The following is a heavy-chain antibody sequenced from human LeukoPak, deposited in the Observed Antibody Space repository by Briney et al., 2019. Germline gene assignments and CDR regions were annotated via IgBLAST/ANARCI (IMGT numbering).Heavy chain of an antibody. Sequence: SETLSLTCAVYGGSFSGYYWSWIRQPPGKGLEWIGEINHSGSTYYNPSLKSRVTISVDTSKNQFSLKLSSVTAADTAVYYCARDTYDSSGYNWFDPWGQGTLVTVSS. CDR3: ARDTYDSSGYNWFDP. J-gene: IGHJ5*02. D-gene: IGHD3-22*01. V-gene: IGHV4-34*01. CDR2: INHSGST. CDR1: GGSFSGYY.